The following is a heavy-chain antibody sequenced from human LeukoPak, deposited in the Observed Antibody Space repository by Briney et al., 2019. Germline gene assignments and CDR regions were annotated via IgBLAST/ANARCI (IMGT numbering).Heavy chain of an antibody. CDR3: ARGGRGYQYDEYFDY. J-gene: IGHJ4*02. V-gene: IGHV3-21*01. D-gene: IGHD2-2*01. Sequence: GGSLRLSCAASGFTFSSYSMNWVRQAPGKGLEWVSSISSSSSYIYYADSVKGRFTISRDNAKNSLYLQMNSLRAEDTAVYYCARGGRGYQYDEYFDYWGQGTLVTVSS. CDR2: ISSSSSYI. CDR1: GFTFSSYS.